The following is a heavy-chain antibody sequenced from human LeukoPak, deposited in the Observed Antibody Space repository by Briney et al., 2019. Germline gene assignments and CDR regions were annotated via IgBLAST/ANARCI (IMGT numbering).Heavy chain of an antibody. V-gene: IGHV1-2*02. CDR3: ARDKGDYYDSSGYRVFYYMHV. CDR1: GYTFTGYY. D-gene: IGHD3-22*01. CDR2: INPNSGGT. J-gene: IGHJ6*03. Sequence: GSLKLSCKASGYTFTGYYMHWVRQAPGQGLEWMGGINPNSGGTNYAQKFRGRVTMTRDTAISTAYLELSRLRSDDTAVYYCARDKGDYYDSSGYRVFYYMHVWGKGPTVTVSS.